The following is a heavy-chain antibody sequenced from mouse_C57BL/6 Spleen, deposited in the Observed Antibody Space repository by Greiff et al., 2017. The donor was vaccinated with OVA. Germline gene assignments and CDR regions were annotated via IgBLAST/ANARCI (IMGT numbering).Heavy chain of an antibody. V-gene: IGHV7-3*01. CDR1: GFTFTDYY. Sequence: EVQLVESGGGLVQPGGSLSLSCAASGFTFTDYYMSWVRQPPGKALEWLGFIRNKANGYTTEYSASVKGRFTISRDNSQSILYLQMNALRAEDSATYYCARYIYDYYFFDYWGQGTTLTVSS. D-gene: IGHD2-4*01. J-gene: IGHJ2*01. CDR2: IRNKANGYTT. CDR3: ARYIYDYYFFDY.